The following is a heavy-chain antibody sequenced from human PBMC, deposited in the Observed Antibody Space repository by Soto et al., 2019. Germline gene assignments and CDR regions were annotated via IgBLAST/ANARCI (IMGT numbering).Heavy chain of an antibody. J-gene: IGHJ4*02. V-gene: IGHV3-15*07. D-gene: IGHD6-13*01. CDR3: SSGMAAGTY. CDR2: IKSKAAGGTA. Sequence: EVQLVESGGGLVTPGGSLRLSCAVTGLTFTDAWMNWMRQAPGKGPEWVGRIKSKAAGGTADYAAAVKDRFTMSRDDSKNMLYLQMNSLKSADTAVYYCSSGMAAGTYWGQGTLVTVS. CDR1: GLTFTDAW.